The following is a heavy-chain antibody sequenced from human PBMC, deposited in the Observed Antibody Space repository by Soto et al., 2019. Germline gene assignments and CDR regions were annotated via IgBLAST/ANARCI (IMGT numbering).Heavy chain of an antibody. CDR1: GFTFGEYA. J-gene: IGHJ3*02. CDR2: ISRNSRSI. CDR3: AKDIVAKIAVITDGGAFDI. D-gene: IGHD3-22*01. Sequence: GGSLRLSCAASGFTFGEYAMHWVRQAPGKGLEWVSGISRNSRSIGYADSVEGRFTISRDDAKNFVYLQMNSLRPEDTALYYCAKDIVAKIAVITDGGAFDIWGQGTMVTVSS. V-gene: IGHV3-9*01.